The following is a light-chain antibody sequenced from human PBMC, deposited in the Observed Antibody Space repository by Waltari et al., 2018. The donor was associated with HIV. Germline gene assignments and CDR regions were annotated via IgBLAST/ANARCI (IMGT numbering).Light chain of an antibody. J-gene: IGKJ4*01. V-gene: IGKV3-15*01. CDR2: GAS. CDR3: QQYKSWPLT. Sequence: EIIMTQSPATLSVTPGERATLSCSASPSVTSNLAWYHQNPGQAPKLLIYGASTRATGGADRCSGSGSGTDFTLTISSLQSEEFEIYYCQQYKSWPLTFGGGTKVEI. CDR1: PSVTSN.